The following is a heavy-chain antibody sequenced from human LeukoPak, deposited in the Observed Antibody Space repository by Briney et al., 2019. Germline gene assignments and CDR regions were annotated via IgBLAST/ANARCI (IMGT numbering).Heavy chain of an antibody. CDR2: ISYSGST. Sequence: TSETLSLTCTVSGGSITNYYWIWIRQPPGKGLEWIGHISYSGSTNYNPSLKSRVTISVDTSKNQFSLKLSSVTAADTAVYYCARGHTYYYDSSGYYYQEARFDYWGQGTLVTVSS. CDR1: GGSITNYY. D-gene: IGHD3-22*01. CDR3: ARGHTYYYDSSGYYYQEARFDY. J-gene: IGHJ4*02. V-gene: IGHV4-59*12.